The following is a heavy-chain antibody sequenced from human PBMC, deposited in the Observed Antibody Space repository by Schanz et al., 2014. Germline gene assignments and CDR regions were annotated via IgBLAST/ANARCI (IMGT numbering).Heavy chain of an antibody. D-gene: IGHD2-2*01. CDR3: ARAARRTRVVPLYFDY. CDR2: INHGGST. Sequence: QVQLQQWGAGLLKPSETLSLTCAVSGGSFSGYYWSWIRQPPGKGLEWIAEINHGGSTNYNPSLKSRVTRSVNTSKNQFSLKLRSVTAADTAVYYCARAARRTRVVPLYFDYWGQGTLVTVSS. CDR1: GGSFSGYY. V-gene: IGHV4-34*01. J-gene: IGHJ4*02.